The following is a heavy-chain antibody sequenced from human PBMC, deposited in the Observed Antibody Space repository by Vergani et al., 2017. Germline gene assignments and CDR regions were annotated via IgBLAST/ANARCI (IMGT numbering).Heavy chain of an antibody. Sequence: QVQLQQWGAGLLKPSETLSLTCAVYGGSFSGYYWSWIRQPPGKGLEWIGEINHSGSTNYNPSLKSRVTISVDTSKNQFSLMLSSVTAADTAVYYCARGQDIVLMVYAFWGRGTRVAVSS. D-gene: IGHD2-8*01. CDR3: ARGQDIVLMVYAF. CDR1: GGSFSGYY. J-gene: IGHJ4*02. CDR2: INHSGST. V-gene: IGHV4-34*01.